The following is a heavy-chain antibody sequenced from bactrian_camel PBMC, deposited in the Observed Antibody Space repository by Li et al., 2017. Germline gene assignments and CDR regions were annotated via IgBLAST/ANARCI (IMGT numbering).Heavy chain of an antibody. J-gene: IGHJ4*01. CDR3: GATITPSGTCINSVRH. D-gene: IGHD1*01. CDR2: IANSGSA. Sequence: HVQLVESGGGSVQAGGSLTLSCIASGYIFKHCGLGWYRQRSSQELVAIIANSGSAIYADSVKGRFTISRDETKTTVRLQMNNLKSDDTDKYYCGATITPSGTCINSVRHWGQGTQVTVS. V-gene: IGHV3S53*01. CDR1: GYIFKHCG.